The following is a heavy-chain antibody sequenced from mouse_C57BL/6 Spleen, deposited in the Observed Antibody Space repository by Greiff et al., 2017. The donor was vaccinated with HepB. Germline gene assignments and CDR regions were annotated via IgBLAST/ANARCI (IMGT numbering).Heavy chain of an antibody. CDR2: IYPGSGST. J-gene: IGHJ2*01. D-gene: IGHD1-1*01. Sequence: QVQLQQPGAELVKPGASVKMSCKASGYTFTSYWITWVKQRPGHGLEWIGDIYPGSGSTNYNEKFKSKATLTVDTSSSTAYMQLSSLTSEDSAVYYGARDDTTVGPLWDYWGQGTTLTVSS. CDR3: ARDDTTVGPLWDY. V-gene: IGHV1-55*01. CDR1: GYTFTSYW.